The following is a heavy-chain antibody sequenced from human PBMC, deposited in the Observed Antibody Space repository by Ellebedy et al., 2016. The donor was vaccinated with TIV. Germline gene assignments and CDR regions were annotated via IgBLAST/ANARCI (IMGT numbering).Heavy chain of an antibody. CDR2: IYYSGST. Sequence: SETLSLXXTVSGGSISSGGYYWSWIRQHPGKGLEWIGYIYYSGSTYYNPPLKSRVTISVDTSKNQFSLKLSSVTAADTAVYYCARGYYYGSGSVDFDYWGQGTLVTVSS. D-gene: IGHD3-10*01. J-gene: IGHJ4*02. V-gene: IGHV4-31*03. CDR3: ARGYYYGSGSVDFDY. CDR1: GGSISSGGYY.